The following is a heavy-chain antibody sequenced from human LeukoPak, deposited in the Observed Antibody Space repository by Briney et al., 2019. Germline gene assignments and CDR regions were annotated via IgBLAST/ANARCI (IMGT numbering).Heavy chain of an antibody. Sequence: ASVKAACKASGYTFTGYQMHWVRQAPGQGLEWRGWMNPNSGNTGYAQRFQGRVTIPRNTSISPAYMVLGTLRPESRGVCCCAGRGDGETTWFAPWGQGSLVTVSS. CDR3: AGRGDGETTWFAP. J-gene: IGHJ5*02. CDR2: MNPNSGNT. CDR1: GYTFTGYQ. D-gene: IGHD4-17*01. V-gene: IGHV1-8*03.